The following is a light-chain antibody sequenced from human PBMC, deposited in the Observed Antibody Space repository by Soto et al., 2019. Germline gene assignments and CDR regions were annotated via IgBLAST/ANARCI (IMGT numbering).Light chain of an antibody. Sequence: EVVMTQSPASLSVSPGERVTLSCRASQNIRNNLAWYQQKPGQSPRLLLSGASTREAGVPGRFSGSGSGTEFTLIISSLQSEDVAIYYCQQYNNWPPWTFGQGTKV. CDR3: QQYNNWPPWT. J-gene: IGKJ1*01. CDR1: QNIRNN. CDR2: GAS. V-gene: IGKV3-15*01.